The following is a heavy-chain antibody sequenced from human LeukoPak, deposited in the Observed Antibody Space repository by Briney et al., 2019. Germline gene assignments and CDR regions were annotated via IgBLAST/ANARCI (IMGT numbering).Heavy chain of an antibody. J-gene: IGHJ4*02. CDR3: ARGEYSSSSRPYYFDY. CDR1: GGSISSSSYY. Sequence: PSETLSLTCTVSGGSISSSSYYWGWIRQPPGKGLEWIGSIYYSGSTYYNPSLKSRVTISVDTSKNQFSLKLSSVTAADTAVYYCARGEYSSSSRPYYFDYWGQGTLVTVSS. V-gene: IGHV4-39*01. D-gene: IGHD6-6*01. CDR2: IYYSGST.